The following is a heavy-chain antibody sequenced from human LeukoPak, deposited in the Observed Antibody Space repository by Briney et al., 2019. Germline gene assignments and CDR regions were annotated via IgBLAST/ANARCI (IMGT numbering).Heavy chain of an antibody. D-gene: IGHD2-15*01. Sequence: GGSLRLSCAASGFTFTYYAMNWVRQAPGKGLDWVALISYDGSNEYYADSVKGRFTISRDNAKNSLFLQMNSLRTEDTALYYCAKGGHPTRYYYGMDVWGQGTTVTVSS. CDR1: GFTFTYYA. CDR2: ISYDGSNE. J-gene: IGHJ6*02. V-gene: IGHV3-30-3*01. CDR3: AKGGHPTRYYYGMDV.